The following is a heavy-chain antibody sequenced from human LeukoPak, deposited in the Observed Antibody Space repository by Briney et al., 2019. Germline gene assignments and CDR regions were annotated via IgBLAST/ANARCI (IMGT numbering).Heavy chain of an antibody. CDR1: GYTFTGYY. CDR3: ARVRGSGWYEGYFDY. D-gene: IGHD6-19*01. V-gene: IGHV1-2*02. CDR2: INPNSGGT. Sequence: ASVKVSCKASGYTFTGYYMHWVQQAPGQGLEWMGWINPNSGGTNYAQKFQGRVTMTRDTSISTAYMELSRLRSDDTAVYYCARVRGSGWYEGYFDYWGQGTLVTVSS. J-gene: IGHJ4*02.